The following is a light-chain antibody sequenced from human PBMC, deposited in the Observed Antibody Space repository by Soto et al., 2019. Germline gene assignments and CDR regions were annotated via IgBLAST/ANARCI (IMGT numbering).Light chain of an antibody. Sequence: QSVLTQPPSASGSPGQSDTISCTGTSSDVGTHGYVSWYQQHAGKAPKLMIYDVTKRPSGVPDRFSGSKSANTASLTVSGLQAEDEADYYCMCYAGGNNWVFGGGTKVTVL. V-gene: IGLV2-8*01. CDR1: SSDVGTHGY. CDR3: MCYAGGNNWV. CDR2: DVT. J-gene: IGLJ3*02.